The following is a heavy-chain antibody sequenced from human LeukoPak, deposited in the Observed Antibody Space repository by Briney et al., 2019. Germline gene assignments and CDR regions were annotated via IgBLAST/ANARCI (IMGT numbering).Heavy chain of an antibody. CDR3: ARDMGAPDYGSYSVDY. Sequence: SETLSLTCTVSGGSVSSGSYYWSWIRQPPGRGLEWIAYIHYSGSAAYNPSLKSRVTISRDMSTNQFSLKMNSVTAADTAVYFCARDMGAPDYGSYSVDYWGQGTLVTVSS. D-gene: IGHD4-23*01. J-gene: IGHJ4*02. CDR2: IHYSGSA. CDR1: GGSVSSGSYY. V-gene: IGHV4-61*01.